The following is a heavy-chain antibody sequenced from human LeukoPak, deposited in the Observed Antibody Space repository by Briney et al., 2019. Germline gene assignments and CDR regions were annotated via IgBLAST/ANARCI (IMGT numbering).Heavy chain of an antibody. CDR3: ARVGGATAVTMYFEY. CDR1: GITFSGYS. CDR2: MTTSGNTI. D-gene: IGHD1-26*01. V-gene: IGHV3-48*02. Sequence: GGSLRLSCVVSGITFSGYSMIWVRQAPGKGLEWLSFMTTSGNTIFYAESVKDRFTISRDNAKKSLYLQMNSLRDEDTAVYYCARVGGATAVTMYFEYWGQGTLVTVSS. J-gene: IGHJ4*02.